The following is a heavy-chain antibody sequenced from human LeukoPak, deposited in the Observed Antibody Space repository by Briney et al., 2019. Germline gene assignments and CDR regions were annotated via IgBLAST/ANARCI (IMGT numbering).Heavy chain of an antibody. Sequence: GGSLRLSCAASGFTFSSSWMTWVRQTPGKGLEWVANIKQDGSEKYYVDSVKGRFTISRDNAKNSLYLQMNSLRAEDTAVYYCARDYYYDSRQFDYWGQGTLVTVSS. CDR2: IKQDGSEK. CDR3: ARDYYYDSRQFDY. CDR1: GFTFSSSW. J-gene: IGHJ4*02. D-gene: IGHD3-22*01. V-gene: IGHV3-7*01.